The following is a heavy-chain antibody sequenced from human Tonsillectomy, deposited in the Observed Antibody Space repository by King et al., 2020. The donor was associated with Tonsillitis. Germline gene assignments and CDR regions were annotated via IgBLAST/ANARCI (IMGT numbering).Heavy chain of an antibody. CDR2: ISSSSSTI. D-gene: IGHD3-10*01. CDR3: ASSVGLYGSGTYGYDYYAMDV. J-gene: IGHJ6*02. Sequence: QLVQSGGGLVQPGGSLRLSCAASGFTFSSYSMNWVRQAPGKGLEWVSYISSSSSTIYYADFVKGRFTISRDNAKNSLFLQMNSLSDEDTAVYYCASSVGLYGSGTYGYDYYAMDVWGQGTTVTVSS. CDR1: GFTFSSYS. V-gene: IGHV3-48*02.